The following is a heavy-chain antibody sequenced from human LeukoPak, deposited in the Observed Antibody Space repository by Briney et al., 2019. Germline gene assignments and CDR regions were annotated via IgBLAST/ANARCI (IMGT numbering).Heavy chain of an antibody. CDR1: GGTFSSYA. Sequence: SVKVSCKASGGTFSSYAISWVRQAPGQGLEWMGRIIPIFGTANYAQKFQGRVTITTDESTSTAYMELSSLRSEDTAVYYCARDTATIYGDSDPNWFDPWGQGTLVTVSS. D-gene: IGHD4-17*01. CDR3: ARDTATIYGDSDPNWFDP. V-gene: IGHV1-69*05. J-gene: IGHJ5*02. CDR2: IIPIFGTA.